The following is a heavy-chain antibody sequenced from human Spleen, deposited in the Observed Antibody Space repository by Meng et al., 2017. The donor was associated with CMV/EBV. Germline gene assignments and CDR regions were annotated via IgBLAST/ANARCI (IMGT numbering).Heavy chain of an antibody. CDR3: ARLPPYSGSWHRHHYGMDV. CDR2: IYPGDSDT. D-gene: IGHD5-12*01. CDR1: GYNFITFW. Sequence: GGSLRLSCKASGYNFITFWIGWVRQMPGKGLEWMGIIYPGDSDTTYSPSFQGQVSISADRSISTAYLQWNSLRASDTAVYYCARLPPYSGSWHRHHYGMDVWGQGTTVTVSS. J-gene: IGHJ6*02. V-gene: IGHV5-51*01.